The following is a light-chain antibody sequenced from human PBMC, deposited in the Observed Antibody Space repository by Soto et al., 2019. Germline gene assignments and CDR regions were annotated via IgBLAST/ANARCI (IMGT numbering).Light chain of an antibody. CDR3: SSYTSSSTLYV. CDR1: SSYVGGYNY. J-gene: IGLJ1*01. Sequence: QSALTQPASVSGSPGQSITISCTGTSSYVGGYNYVSWYQQHPGKAPKLMIYDVSNRPSGVSNRFSGSKSGNTASLTISGLQAEDEADYYCSSYTSSSTLYVFGTGTQLTVL. CDR2: DVS. V-gene: IGLV2-14*01.